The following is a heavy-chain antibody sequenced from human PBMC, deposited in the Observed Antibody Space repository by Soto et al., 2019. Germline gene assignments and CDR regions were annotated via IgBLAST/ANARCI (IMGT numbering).Heavy chain of an antibody. D-gene: IGHD5-12*01. CDR1: GGSISSYY. Sequence: SETLSLTCTVSGGSISSYYWSWIRQPPGKGLKWIGYIYYSGSTNYNPSLKSRVTISVDTSKNQFSLKLSSVTAADTAVYYCARALRGYSGYVGYYYYYMDVWGKGTTVTVSS. V-gene: IGHV4-59*01. CDR2: IYYSGST. J-gene: IGHJ6*03. CDR3: ARALRGYSGYVGYYYYYMDV.